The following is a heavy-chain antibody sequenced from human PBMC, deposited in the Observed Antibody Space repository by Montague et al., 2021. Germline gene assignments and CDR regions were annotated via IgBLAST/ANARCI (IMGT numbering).Heavy chain of an antibody. CDR2: IYYSGSAGGTT. J-gene: IGHJ4*02. V-gene: IGHV4-59*13. CDR1: GGSISSFY. CDR3: ARGRGNSYVSFDS. D-gene: IGHD5-18*01. Sequence: TLSLTCTVSGGSISSFYWSWIRQPPEKGLELIAYIYYSGSAGGTTNYNPSLKSRVTISVDSSKNRLSLQLTSVTTADTAVYYCARGRGNSYVSFDSWGQGTLISASS.